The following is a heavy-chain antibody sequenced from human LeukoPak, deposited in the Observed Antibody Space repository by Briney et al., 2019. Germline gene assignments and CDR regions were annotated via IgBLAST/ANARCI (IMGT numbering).Heavy chain of an antibody. CDR3: AGAAGATGGQYFYY. J-gene: IGHJ4*02. Sequence: SETLSLTCTVSGGSISGYYWSWFRQPAGQGLEWIGRIYTDGDTRYNPSLKSRVTMSFDTSKNQLSPKERPVAAADPAQYYRAGAAGATGGQYFYYRGQGTLVTVSS. V-gene: IGHV4-4*07. CDR1: GGSISGYY. D-gene: IGHD2-15*01. CDR2: IYTDGDT.